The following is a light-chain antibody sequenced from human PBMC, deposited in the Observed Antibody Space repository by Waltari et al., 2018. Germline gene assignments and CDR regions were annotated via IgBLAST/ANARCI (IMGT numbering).Light chain of an antibody. V-gene: IGLV2-11*01. CDR3: CSYAGIYTWV. Sequence: QSALTQPRSVSGSPGQSVTISCTGTSSDVGRYNYVSWFQQYPGKAPKLMISYVSERPSGVPDRFSGSKSGNAASLTISGLQAEDEADYYCCSYAGIYTWVFGGGTQLTVL. J-gene: IGLJ3*02. CDR2: YVS. CDR1: SSDVGRYNY.